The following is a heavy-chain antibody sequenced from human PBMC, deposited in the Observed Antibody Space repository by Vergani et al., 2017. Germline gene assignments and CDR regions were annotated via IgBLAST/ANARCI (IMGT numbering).Heavy chain of an antibody. CDR3: ARAAAGNDYYYGMDV. CDR1: GGTFSSYT. Sequence: QVQLVQSGAEVKKPGSSVKVSCKASGGTFSSYTISWVRQAPGQGLEWMGRIIPILGIANYAQKFQGRVTITADKSTSTAYMELSSLRSEDTAVYYCARAAAGNDYYYGMDVWGQGTTVTVSS. D-gene: IGHD6-13*01. V-gene: IGHV1-69*02. CDR2: IIPILGIA. J-gene: IGHJ6*02.